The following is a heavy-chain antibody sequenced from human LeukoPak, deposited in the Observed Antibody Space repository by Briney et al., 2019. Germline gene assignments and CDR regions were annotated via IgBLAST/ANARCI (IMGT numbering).Heavy chain of an antibody. Sequence: SETLSLTCTVSGGSISSSSYYWSWIRQPPGKGLEWIGYIYHSGSTYYNPSLKSRVTISVDRSKNQFSLKLSSVTAADTAVYYCARLAWGRLDYWGQGTLVTVSS. D-gene: IGHD7-27*01. J-gene: IGHJ4*02. CDR1: GGSISSSSYY. CDR3: ARLAWGRLDY. CDR2: IYHSGST. V-gene: IGHV4-30-2*01.